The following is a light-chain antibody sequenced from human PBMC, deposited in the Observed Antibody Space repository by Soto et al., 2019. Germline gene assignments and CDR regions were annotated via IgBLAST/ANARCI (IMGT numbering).Light chain of an antibody. V-gene: IGKV3-15*01. CDR2: GAS. CDR1: ETVRTN. Sequence: IVMTQSPVTLSVSPGERVTLSCRASETVRTNLAWFQQKPGQTPRLLIFGASTRATGIPTRFTGSGSETEFTLTIRSLQSEDLAVYYCQQYYNWPPYTFGQGTKLEIK. CDR3: QQYYNWPPYT. J-gene: IGKJ2*01.